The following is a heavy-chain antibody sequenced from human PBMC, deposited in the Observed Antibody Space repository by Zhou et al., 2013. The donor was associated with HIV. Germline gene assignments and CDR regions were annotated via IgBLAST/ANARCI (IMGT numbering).Heavy chain of an antibody. CDR1: GGTFNSYA. D-gene: IGHD6-6*01. V-gene: IGHV1-69*04. Sequence: QVQLVQSGAEVTRPGSSVKVSCKASGGTFNSYAINWVRQAPGQGLEWMGRIIPILGITNYAQKFQGRVTITADKSTSTAYMELSSLRSEDTAVYYCARDTWGYSSSSGVYWGQGTLVTVSS. CDR3: ARDTWGYSSSSGVY. CDR2: IIPILGIT. J-gene: IGHJ4*02.